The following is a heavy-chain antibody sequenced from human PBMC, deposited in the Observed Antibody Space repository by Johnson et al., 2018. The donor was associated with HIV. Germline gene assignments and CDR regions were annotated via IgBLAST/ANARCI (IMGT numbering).Heavy chain of an antibody. J-gene: IGHJ3*02. V-gene: IGHV3-30*04. D-gene: IGHD1-26*01. CDR2: ISYDGSTK. CDR1: GFTFSSYA. CDR3: ARGSLSGSPDI. Sequence: QVQLVESGGGVVQPGRSLRLSCAASGFTFSSYAMHWVRQAPGKGLEWVAVISYDGSTKYYADSVKGRFTISRANSKNTLYQQMNSLLAEDTAVYYCARGSLSGSPDIWGQGTRVTVSS.